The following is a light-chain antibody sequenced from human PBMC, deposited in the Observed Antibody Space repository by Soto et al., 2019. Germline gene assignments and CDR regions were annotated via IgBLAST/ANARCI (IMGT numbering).Light chain of an antibody. CDR1: SSDVGGYPL. CDR2: EGS. J-gene: IGLJ1*01. CDR3: CSYAGPRYV. Sequence: QSALTQPASVSGSPGQSITISCTGTSSDVGGYPLVSWYQQHPGKAPKLMIYEGSKRPSGVSNRFSGSKSGYTASLTISGLQAEDEADYYCCSYAGPRYVFGSGTKATVL. V-gene: IGLV2-23*01.